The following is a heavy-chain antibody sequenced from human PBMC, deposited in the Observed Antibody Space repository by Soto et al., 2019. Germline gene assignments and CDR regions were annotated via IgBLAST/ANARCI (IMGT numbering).Heavy chain of an antibody. V-gene: IGHV1-8*01. CDR1: GYTFTSYD. J-gene: IGHJ6*02. CDR2: MNPNSGNT. CDR3: ARWPDGYYYYGVDV. Sequence: QVQLVQSGAEVKKPGASVKVSCKASGYTFTSYDINWVRQATGQGREWMGWMNPNSGNTGYAQKFPARVTMTRNTSISTAYMELSSLRSEDTAVYYCARWPDGYYYYGVDVWGQGTTVTVSS.